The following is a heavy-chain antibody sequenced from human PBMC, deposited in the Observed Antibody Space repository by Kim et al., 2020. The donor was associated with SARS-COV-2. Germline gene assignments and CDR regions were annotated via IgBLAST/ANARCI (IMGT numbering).Heavy chain of an antibody. CDR1: GFTFSSYA. CDR2: ISGSGGST. D-gene: IGHD1-20*01. Sequence: GGSLRLSCAASGFTFSSYAMSWVRQAPGKGLEWVSAISGSGGSTYYADSVKGRFTISRDNSKNTLYLQMNSLRAEDTAVYYCAKDLHITGTRRDAFDIWGQGTMVTVSS. CDR3: AKDLHITGTRRDAFDI. V-gene: IGHV3-23*01. J-gene: IGHJ3*02.